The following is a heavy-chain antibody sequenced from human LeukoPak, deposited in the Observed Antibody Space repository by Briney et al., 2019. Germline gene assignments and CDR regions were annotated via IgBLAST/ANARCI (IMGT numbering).Heavy chain of an antibody. CDR1: GFNLSVYS. CDR3: ARGLSSGLYYGPDY. J-gene: IGHJ4*02. CDR2: ISTTSSYI. D-gene: IGHD6-19*01. Sequence: PGGSLRLSCAASGFNLSVYSMHWVRQAAGKGLEWVSCISTTSSYIYYADSVKGRFTIPRHNAKNSLYLQMNSLRAEDTAEYYCARGLSSGLYYGPDYWGQGTLVTVSS. V-gene: IGHV3-21*01.